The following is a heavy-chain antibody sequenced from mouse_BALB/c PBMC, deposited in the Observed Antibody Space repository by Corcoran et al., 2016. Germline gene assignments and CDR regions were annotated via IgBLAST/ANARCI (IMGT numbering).Heavy chain of an antibody. D-gene: IGHD1-1*01. V-gene: IGHV1-85*01. J-gene: IGHJ2*01. CDR3: ARRIYYYGSSPFDY. CDR1: GYTFTSYD. Sequence: QVQLQQSGAELVKPGASVKLSCKASGYTFTSYDINWVRQRPEQGLEWIGWIFPGDGSTKYNEKFKGKATLTTDKSSSTAYMQLSRLTSEDSAVYFCARRIYYYGSSPFDYGGQGTTLTVSS. CDR2: IFPGDGST.